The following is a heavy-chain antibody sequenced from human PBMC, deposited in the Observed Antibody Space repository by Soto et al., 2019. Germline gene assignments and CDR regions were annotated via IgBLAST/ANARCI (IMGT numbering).Heavy chain of an antibody. CDR1: GGTFSSYA. CDR3: ARRGNSGSSLPFDY. V-gene: IGHV1-69*01. D-gene: IGHD1-26*01. J-gene: IGHJ4*02. Sequence: QVQLVQSGAEVKKPGSSVKVSCKASGGTFSSYAISWVRQAPGQGLEWMGGIIPIFGTANYAQKFQGRVTITADESTSTAYMELSSLRSEDTAVYYCARRGNSGSSLPFDYWGQGTLVTVSS. CDR2: IIPIFGTA.